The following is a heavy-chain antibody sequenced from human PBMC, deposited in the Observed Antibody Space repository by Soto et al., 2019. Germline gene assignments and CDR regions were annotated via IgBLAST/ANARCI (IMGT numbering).Heavy chain of an antibody. J-gene: IGHJ6*02. V-gene: IGHV1-69*13. CDR3: ARALVVPAATSYYYGMDV. CDR2: IIPIFGTA. Sequence: SVKVSCKASGGTFSSYAISWVRQAPGQGLEWMGGIIPIFGTANYAQKFQGRVTITADESTSTAYMELSSLRSEDTAVYYCARALVVPAATSYYYGMDVWGQGTTVTVSS. D-gene: IGHD2-2*01. CDR1: GGTFSSYA.